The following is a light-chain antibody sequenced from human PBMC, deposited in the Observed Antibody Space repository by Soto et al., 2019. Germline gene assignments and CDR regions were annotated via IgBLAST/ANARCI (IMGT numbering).Light chain of an antibody. CDR3: QTWGTGTPYV. CDR1: SGHSNYA. Sequence: QPVLTQSHSASASLGASVKLTCTLSSGHSNYAIAWHQHQAEKGPRFLMKLNDDGSHIKGDGIPDRFSGSSSGAERYLTISSLQSEDEADYYCQTWGTGTPYVFGTGTKLTVL. CDR2: LNDDGSH. V-gene: IGLV4-69*01. J-gene: IGLJ1*01.